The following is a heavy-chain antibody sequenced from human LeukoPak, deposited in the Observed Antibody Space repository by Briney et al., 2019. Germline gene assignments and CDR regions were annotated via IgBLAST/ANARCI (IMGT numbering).Heavy chain of an antibody. D-gene: IGHD2-21*01. Sequence: SETLSLTCTVSGASISSYYWSWIRQPPGKGLEWIGYIYYSGSTNYNPSLKSRVTISVDTSKNQFSLKLSSVTAADTAVYYCARDASDHDAFDIWGQGTMVTVSS. CDR2: IYYSGST. CDR3: ARDASDHDAFDI. J-gene: IGHJ3*02. V-gene: IGHV4-59*01. CDR1: GASISSYY.